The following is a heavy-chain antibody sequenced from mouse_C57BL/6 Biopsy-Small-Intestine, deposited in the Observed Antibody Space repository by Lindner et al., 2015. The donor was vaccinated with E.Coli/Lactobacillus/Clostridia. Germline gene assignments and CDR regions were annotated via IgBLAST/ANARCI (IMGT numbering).Heavy chain of an antibody. CDR2: ISTDNGNT. Sequence: SVKVSCKASGYTFTSHGISWVRQAPGQGLEWMGWISTDNGNTNYAQKFQGRVTMTTDTSTSTAFMELRSLKSDDTAVYYCARGGEQLERPPYYYYGMEVWGQGTTVTVSS. J-gene: IGHJ1*01. CDR3: ARGGEQLERPPYYYYGMEV. CDR1: GYTFTSHG. D-gene: IGHD1-1*01. V-gene: IGHV1-7*01.